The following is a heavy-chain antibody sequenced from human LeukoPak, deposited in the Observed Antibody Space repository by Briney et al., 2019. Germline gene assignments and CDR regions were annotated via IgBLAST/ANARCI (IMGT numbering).Heavy chain of an antibody. CDR1: GYIFTSYW. CDR3: ARLGFLEWLSHFDY. V-gene: IGHV5-51*01. CDR2: IYPGDSDT. J-gene: IGHJ4*02. Sequence: GASLQISCEGAGYIFTSYWIGWVRQLPGKGVEWMGIIYPGDSDTRYSPSFQGQVTISADKSISTAYLQWSSLKASDTAIYYCARLGFLEWLSHFDYWGQGTLVTVSS. D-gene: IGHD3-3*01.